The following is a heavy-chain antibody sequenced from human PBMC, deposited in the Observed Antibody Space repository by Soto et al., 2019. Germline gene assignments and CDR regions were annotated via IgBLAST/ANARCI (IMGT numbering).Heavy chain of an antibody. CDR3: ARQTLNYYDSSGNAFDI. Sequence: LGESLKISCKGSGYSFTSYWIGWVRQMPGKGLEWMGIIYPGDSDTRYSPSFQSQVTISADKSISTAYLQWSSLKASDTAMYYCARQTLNYYDSSGNAFDIWGQGTMVTVSS. D-gene: IGHD3-22*01. CDR1: GYSFTSYW. CDR2: IYPGDSDT. V-gene: IGHV5-51*01. J-gene: IGHJ3*02.